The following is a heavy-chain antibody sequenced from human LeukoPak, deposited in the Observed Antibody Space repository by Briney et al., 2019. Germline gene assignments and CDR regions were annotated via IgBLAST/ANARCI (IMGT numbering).Heavy chain of an antibody. CDR1: GGSISSSSYY. J-gene: IGHJ3*02. V-gene: IGHV4-61*01. D-gene: IGHD3-3*01. CDR3: AREPLRFLEWLPDAFDI. CDR2: IYYSGST. Sequence: SETLSLTCTVSGGSISSSSYYWSWIRQPPGKGLEWIGYIYYSGSTNYNPSLKSRVTISVDTSKNQFSLKLSSVTAADTAVYYCAREPLRFLEWLPDAFDIWGQGTMVTVSS.